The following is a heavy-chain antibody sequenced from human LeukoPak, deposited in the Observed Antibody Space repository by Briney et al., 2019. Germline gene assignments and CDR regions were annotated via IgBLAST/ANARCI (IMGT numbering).Heavy chain of an antibody. Sequence: GRSLRLSCAASGFTFDDYAMHWVRQAPGKGLGWVSGLSWNSGSIGYADSVKGRFTISRDNAKNSLYLQMNSLRAEDTALYYCAKGYYYDSSGYAFDYWGQGTLVTVSS. CDR3: AKGYYYDSSGYAFDY. D-gene: IGHD3-22*01. J-gene: IGHJ4*02. CDR2: LSWNSGSI. V-gene: IGHV3-9*01. CDR1: GFTFDDYA.